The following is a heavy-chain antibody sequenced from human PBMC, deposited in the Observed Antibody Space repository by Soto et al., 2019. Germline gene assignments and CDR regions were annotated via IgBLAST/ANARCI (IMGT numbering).Heavy chain of an antibody. Sequence: PGGSLRLSCAASGFTFSTFAITCVRQPPGKGLEWVSSINDSGDRTYYGDSVRGRFTISRDNSKNTLYLQMNSLRDEESAVYFCAKDLYGSGSYRFDYWGQGSLVTSPQ. J-gene: IGHJ4*02. V-gene: IGHV3-23*01. CDR1: GFTFSTFA. CDR2: INDSGDRT. CDR3: AKDLYGSGSYRFDY. D-gene: IGHD3-10*01.